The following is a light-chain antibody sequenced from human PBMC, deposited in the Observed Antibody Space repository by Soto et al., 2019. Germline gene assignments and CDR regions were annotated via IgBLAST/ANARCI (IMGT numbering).Light chain of an antibody. CDR1: QSVSSY. CDR3: QQRSNWPPT. J-gene: IGKJ1*01. Sequence: EIVLTQSPATLSLSPGERATLSCRASQSVSSYLAWYQQKPGQAPRLLIYDASNRATGIPARFSGSGSGTDLTLTIRSLEPEDFAVYYCQQRSNWPPTFGQGTKVEIK. V-gene: IGKV3-11*01. CDR2: DAS.